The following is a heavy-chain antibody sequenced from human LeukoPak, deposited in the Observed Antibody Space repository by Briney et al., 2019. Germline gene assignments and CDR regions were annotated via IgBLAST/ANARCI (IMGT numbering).Heavy chain of an antibody. CDR2: IWYDGSNK. J-gene: IGHJ4*02. Sequence: RRSLRLSCAASGFTFSSYGMHWVRQAPGKGLEWVAVIWYDGSNKYYADSVKGRFTISRDNSKNTLYLQMNSLRAEDTAVYYCARDGHCSSTSCFLDYWGQGTLVTVSS. V-gene: IGHV3-33*01. CDR3: ARDGHCSSTSCFLDY. CDR1: GFTFSSYG. D-gene: IGHD2-2*01.